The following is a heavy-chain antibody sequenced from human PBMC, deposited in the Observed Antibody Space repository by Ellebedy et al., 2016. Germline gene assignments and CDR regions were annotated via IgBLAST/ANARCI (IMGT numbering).Heavy chain of an antibody. CDR3: AKSESVKYSSSSD. V-gene: IGHV3-23*01. CDR1: GFTFSTCA. J-gene: IGHJ4*02. D-gene: IGHD6-6*01. Sequence: GESLKISXAASGFTFSTCAMKWVRQAPGKGLEWVSSISESGVSTFYAESVKGRFTISRDNSKNIVHLQMNSLKAEDTAVYYCAKSESVKYSSSSDWGQGTLVTVAS. CDR2: ISESGVST.